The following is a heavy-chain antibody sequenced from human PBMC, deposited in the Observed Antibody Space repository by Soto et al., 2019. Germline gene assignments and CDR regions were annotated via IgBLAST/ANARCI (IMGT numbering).Heavy chain of an antibody. CDR1: GFTFSSYA. V-gene: IGHV3-23*01. J-gene: IGHJ4*02. D-gene: IGHD6-13*01. CDR2: ISGSGGST. CDR3: AKDGQAPRGIAAAGIFLWGGLDY. Sequence: EVQLLESGGGLVQPGGSLRLSCAASGFTFSSYAMSWVRQAPGKGLEWVSAISGSGGSTYYADSVKGRFTISRDNSKNTLYLQMNSLRAEDTAVYYCAKDGQAPRGIAAAGIFLWGGLDYWGQGTLVTVSS.